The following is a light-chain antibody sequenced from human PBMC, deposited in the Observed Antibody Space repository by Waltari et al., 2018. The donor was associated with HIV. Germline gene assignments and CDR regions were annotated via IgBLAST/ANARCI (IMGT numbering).Light chain of an antibody. CDR1: SSNIGRHY. V-gene: IGLV1-47*01. CDR3: AAWDDSLSGRV. J-gene: IGLJ3*02. CDR2: RNN. Sequence: QSVLTQPPSASGTPGQRVTVSCSGSSSNIGRHYVYWYQQLPGTAPKLLISRNNQRPSGVPDRFSGSKSGTSASLAISGLRSEDEADYYCAAWDDSLSGRVFGGGTKLTVL.